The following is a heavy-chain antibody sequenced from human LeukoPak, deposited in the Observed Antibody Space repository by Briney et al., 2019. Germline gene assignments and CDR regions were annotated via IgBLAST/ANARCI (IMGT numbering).Heavy chain of an antibody. CDR1: GFTFSNAW. D-gene: IGHD2-2*01. CDR3: TTDVPPNWFDP. Sequence: GSLRLSCAASGFTFSNAWMSWVRQAPGKGLEWVGRIKSKTDGGTTVYAAPVKGRFTISRDDSKNTLYLQMNSLKTEDTAVYYCTTDVPPNWFDPWGQGTLVTVSS. CDR2: IKSKTDGGTT. J-gene: IGHJ5*02. V-gene: IGHV3-15*01.